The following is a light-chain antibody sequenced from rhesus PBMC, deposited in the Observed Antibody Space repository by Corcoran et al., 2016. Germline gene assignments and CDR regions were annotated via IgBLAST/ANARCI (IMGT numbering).Light chain of an antibody. CDR2: EAS. J-gene: IGKJ2*01. V-gene: IGKV1-25*01. CDR3: QHYYITPPS. Sequence: DIQMTQSPSSLSASVGDRVTITCRASQGITNDIAWYQQKPGENPKFLIYEASILQSGIPSRFSGSGSWTDFTLTISSLQSEDFASYYCQHYYITPPSFGQGTKVEIK. CDR1: QGITND.